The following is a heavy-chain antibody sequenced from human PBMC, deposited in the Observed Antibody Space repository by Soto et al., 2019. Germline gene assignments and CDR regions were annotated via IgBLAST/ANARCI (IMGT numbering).Heavy chain of an antibody. V-gene: IGHV3-30-3*01. CDR2: ISYDGSNK. Sequence: GGSLRLSCAASGFTFSSYAMHWVRQAPGKGLEWVAVISYDGSNKYYADSVKGRFTISRDNSKNTLYLQMNSLRAEDTAVYYCARGPRDQFKIVVVTLFDYWGQGTLVTVSS. CDR3: ARGPRDQFKIVVVTLFDY. J-gene: IGHJ4*02. CDR1: GFTFSSYA. D-gene: IGHD3-22*01.